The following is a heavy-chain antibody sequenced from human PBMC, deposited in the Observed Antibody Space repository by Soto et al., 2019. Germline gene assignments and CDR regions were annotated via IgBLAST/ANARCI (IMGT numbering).Heavy chain of an antibody. V-gene: IGHV3-33*01. J-gene: IGHJ5*02. CDR2: IWYDGSNK. CDR1: GFTFSSYG. CDR3: AREGYCSGGSCYSNWFDP. D-gene: IGHD2-15*01. Sequence: PGGSLRLSCAASGFTFSSYGMHWVRQAPGKGLEWVAVIWYDGSNKYYADSVKGRFTISRDNSKNTLYLQMNSLRAEDTAVYYCAREGYCSGGSCYSNWFDPWGQGTLVTVSS.